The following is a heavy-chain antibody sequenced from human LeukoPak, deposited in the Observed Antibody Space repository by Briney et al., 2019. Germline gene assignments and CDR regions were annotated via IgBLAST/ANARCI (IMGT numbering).Heavy chain of an antibody. V-gene: IGHV4-34*01. CDR3: VRRVTTLDY. CDR2: INHRGGT. Sequence: PSETLSLTCAVYGGSFSGYYWSWIRQPPGKGLEWIGEINHRGGTNYNPSLKSRVTLSVGTSKNQFSLKLSSVTAADTAVYYCVRRVTTLDYWGQGTLVTVSS. CDR1: GGSFSGYY. D-gene: IGHD4-17*01. J-gene: IGHJ4*02.